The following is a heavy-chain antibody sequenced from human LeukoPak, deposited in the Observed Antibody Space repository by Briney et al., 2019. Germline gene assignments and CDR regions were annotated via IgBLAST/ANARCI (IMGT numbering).Heavy chain of an antibody. CDR3: ARVVFQSGVVQAATLNWFDP. Sequence: SETLSLTCTVSGGSISSYYWSWIRQPPGKGLEWIGYIYYSGSTNYNPSLKSRVTISVDTSKNQFSLKLSSVTAADTAVYYCARVVFQSGVVQAATLNWFDPWGQGTLVTVSS. J-gene: IGHJ5*02. D-gene: IGHD2-2*01. CDR2: IYYSGST. CDR1: GGSISSYY. V-gene: IGHV4-59*01.